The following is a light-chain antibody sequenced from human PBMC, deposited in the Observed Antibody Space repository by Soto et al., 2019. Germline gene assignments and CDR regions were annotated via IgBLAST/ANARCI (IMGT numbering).Light chain of an antibody. CDR1: QSLXSH. V-gene: IGKV3-11*01. Sequence: IVLTQSASTLSLSPGERATLSCRASQSLXSHFAWYQVKPGQAPRMLIYXATNGATGTPGMFSGRCCGAYFTITSSRLAPDDVGVYCCQQRSNSRTFGQGTKVDIK. CDR3: QQRSNSRT. J-gene: IGKJ1*01. CDR2: XAT.